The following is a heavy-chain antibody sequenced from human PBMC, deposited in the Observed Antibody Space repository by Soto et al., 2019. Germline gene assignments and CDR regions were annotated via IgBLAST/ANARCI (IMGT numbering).Heavy chain of an antibody. J-gene: IGHJ6*02. CDR2: ISSSSSTI. D-gene: IGHD2-15*01. Sequence: EVQLVESGGGLVQPGGSLRLSCAAAGLTFSSYSMNWVRQAPGKGLEWVSYISSSSSTIYYADSEKGRFTISRDNAKNSLYLQMSSLRDEDTAVYYCARGEYCSGGSCYSPYYYYYGMDVWGQGTTVTVSS. CDR1: GLTFSSYS. V-gene: IGHV3-48*02. CDR3: ARGEYCSGGSCYSPYYYYYGMDV.